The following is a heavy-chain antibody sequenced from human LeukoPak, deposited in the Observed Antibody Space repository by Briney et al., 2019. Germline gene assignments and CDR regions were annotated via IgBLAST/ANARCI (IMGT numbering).Heavy chain of an antibody. CDR3: ARGTGSHFDC. Sequence: PGGSLRLTCAASGFTFSSYSMNWVSQAPGKGLERVASISTSSSYIYYADSVTGRFTISRDNARNSLYLQMNSLRAEDTAVYYCARGTGSHFDCWGQGTLVTVSS. V-gene: IGHV3-21*01. J-gene: IGHJ4*02. CDR1: GFTFSSYS. CDR2: ISTSSSYI.